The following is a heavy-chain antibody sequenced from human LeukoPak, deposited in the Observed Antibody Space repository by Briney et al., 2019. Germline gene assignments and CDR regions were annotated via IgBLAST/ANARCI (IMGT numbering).Heavy chain of an antibody. D-gene: IGHD3-10*01. CDR2: IRYDGSNK. CDR1: GFTFNNYG. CDR3: ASARGMASDSIDF. Sequence: GGSLRLSCAASGFTFNNYGMHWGRQAPGKGLEWVAFIRYDGSNKYYGDSVKGRFTISRDNSKNTLCLQMNSLRAEDTAVYYCASARGMASDSIDFWGQGTLVTVSS. J-gene: IGHJ4*02. V-gene: IGHV3-30*02.